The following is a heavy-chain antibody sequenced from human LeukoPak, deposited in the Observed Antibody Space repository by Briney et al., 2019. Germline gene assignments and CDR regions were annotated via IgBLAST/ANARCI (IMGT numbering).Heavy chain of an antibody. CDR3: ARDSTYYYDSGSSGPHYFGN. D-gene: IGHD3-10*01. Sequence: PGRSLRLSCAASGFTFSSYAMHWVRQTPGKGLEWVSIISSGGVYDYYADSVKGRFTLSRDNSKNTLYLQLNSLPTEDTAVYYCARDSTYYYDSGSSGPHYFGNWGQGTLVTVSS. J-gene: IGHJ4*02. V-gene: IGHV3-30*01. CDR2: ISSGGVYD. CDR1: GFTFSSYA.